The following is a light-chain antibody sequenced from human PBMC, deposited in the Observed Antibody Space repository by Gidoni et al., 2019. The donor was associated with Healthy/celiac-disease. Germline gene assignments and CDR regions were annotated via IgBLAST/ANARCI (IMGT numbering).Light chain of an antibody. CDR3: AAWDDSLSGRV. CDR1: SSNTGSNY. CDR2: RNN. J-gene: IGLJ2*01. Sequence: QSVLTQPPPAPGTPGQRVTISCSGGSSNTGSNYVYWYQQLPGTAPKLPIDRNNQRPSGVPDRFSGSKSGTAASLAISGLRSEDEADYYCAAWDDSLSGRVFGGGTKLTVL. V-gene: IGLV1-47*01.